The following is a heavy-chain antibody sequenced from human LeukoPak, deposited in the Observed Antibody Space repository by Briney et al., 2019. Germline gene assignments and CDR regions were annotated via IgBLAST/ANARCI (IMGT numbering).Heavy chain of an antibody. CDR3: ARHVAGTPYQFDY. V-gene: IGHV4-59*08. CDR1: GGSISSDY. D-gene: IGHD6-19*01. CDR2: IYYSGST. J-gene: IGHJ4*02. Sequence: PSETLSLTCTVSGGSISSDYWSWIRQPPGKGLEWIGYIYYSGSTNYNPSLKSRVTMSVDTSKNQFSLKLRSVTAADTAVYYCARHVAGTPYQFDYWGQGTLVTVSS.